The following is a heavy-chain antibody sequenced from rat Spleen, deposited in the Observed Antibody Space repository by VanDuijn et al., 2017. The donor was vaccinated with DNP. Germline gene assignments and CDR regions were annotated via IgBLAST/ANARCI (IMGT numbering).Heavy chain of an antibody. CDR2: INGAGST. D-gene: IGHD1-4*01. CDR1: GYSITSSYR. CDR3: ARWTRYFDY. Sequence: EVQLQESGPGLVKPSQSLSLTCSVTGYSITSSYRWNWIRKFPGNKLEWMGYINGAGSTDYNPSLKSRISISRDTSKNQFFLQLNSVTPEDTATYYCARWTRYFDYWGQGVMVTVSS. V-gene: IGHV3-3*01. J-gene: IGHJ2*01.